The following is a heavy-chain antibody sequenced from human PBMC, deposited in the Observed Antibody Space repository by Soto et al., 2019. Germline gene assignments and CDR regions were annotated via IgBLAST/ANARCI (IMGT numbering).Heavy chain of an antibody. CDR1: GFIFSSYA. J-gene: IGHJ6*02. V-gene: IGHV3-23*01. CDR2: ISGSGGST. Sequence: PGGSLRLSCAASGFIFSSYAMTWVRQAPGKGLEWVSGISGSGGSTYYADSVKGRFTISRDNSKNTMYLQMNSLRAEDTAVYYCAKGVRSYYYYGMDVWGQGTTVTVSS. D-gene: IGHD3-22*01. CDR3: AKGVRSYYYYGMDV.